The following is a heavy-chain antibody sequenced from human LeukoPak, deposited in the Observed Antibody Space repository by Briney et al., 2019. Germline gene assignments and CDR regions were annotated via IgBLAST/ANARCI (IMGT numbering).Heavy chain of an antibody. CDR3: TKDPNPLYDFWSGYK. CDR2: IGGRDDRT. J-gene: IGHJ4*02. Sequence: PGGSLRLSCAASGFRFSGYVMSWVRQAPGKGLEWVSIIGGRDDRTYYADSVKGRFTISRDNSKNILYLQMNSLRAEDTAVYYCTKDPNPLYDFWSGYKWGPGTLVTVSS. CDR1: GFRFSGYV. D-gene: IGHD3-3*01. V-gene: IGHV3-23*01.